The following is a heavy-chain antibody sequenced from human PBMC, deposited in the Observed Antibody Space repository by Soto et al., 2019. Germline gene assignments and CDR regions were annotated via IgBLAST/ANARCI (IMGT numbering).Heavy chain of an antibody. CDR3: ARDRWFDP. Sequence: EVQLVESGGGLVKPGGSLRLSCAASGFPFSSYSMNWVRQAPGKGLEWVSSISSSSRYIYYADSVKGRFTISRDNAKNSLYLQMNSLRAEDTAVYYCARDRWFDPWGQGNLVTVAS. CDR2: ISSSSRYI. V-gene: IGHV3-21*01. CDR1: GFPFSSYS. J-gene: IGHJ5*02.